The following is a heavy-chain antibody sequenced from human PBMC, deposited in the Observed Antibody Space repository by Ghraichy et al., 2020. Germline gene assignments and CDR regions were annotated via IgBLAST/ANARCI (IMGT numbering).Heavy chain of an antibody. CDR1: GFTFSSYG. Sequence: GGSLRLSCAASGFTFSSYGMHWVRQAPGKGLEWVAVIWYDGSNKYYVDSVKGRFTISRDNSKNTLYLQMNSLRAEDTAVYYCARASHQWLVSVFADYWGQGTLVTVSS. CDR2: IWYDGSNK. D-gene: IGHD6-19*01. CDR3: ARASHQWLVSVFADY. V-gene: IGHV3-33*01. J-gene: IGHJ4*02.